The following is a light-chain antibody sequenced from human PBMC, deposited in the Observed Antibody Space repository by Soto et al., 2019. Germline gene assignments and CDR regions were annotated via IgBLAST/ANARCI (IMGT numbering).Light chain of an antibody. Sequence: QSALTQPASVSGSPGQSITISCTGTSSDVGGYNYVSWYQQHPGKAPKLMIYEVSNRPSGVSNRFSGSKSGNTASLTISGLQAEDEADYYCSSYTSCSPLEFGGGTKLTVL. CDR2: EVS. V-gene: IGLV2-14*01. CDR3: SSYTSCSPLE. CDR1: SSDVGGYNY. J-gene: IGLJ2*01.